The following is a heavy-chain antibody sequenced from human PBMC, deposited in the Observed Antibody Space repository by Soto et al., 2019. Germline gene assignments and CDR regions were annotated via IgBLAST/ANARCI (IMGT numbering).Heavy chain of an antibody. Sequence: SETLSLTCTVSGGSVSSGSYYWSWIRQPPGKGLEWIGYIYYSGSTNYNPSLKSRVTISVDTSKNQFSLKLSSVTAADTAVYYCARDPVDMAKDWFDPWGQGTLVTVSS. J-gene: IGHJ5*02. CDR2: IYYSGST. D-gene: IGHD2-15*01. V-gene: IGHV4-61*01. CDR1: GGSVSSGSYY. CDR3: ARDPVDMAKDWFDP.